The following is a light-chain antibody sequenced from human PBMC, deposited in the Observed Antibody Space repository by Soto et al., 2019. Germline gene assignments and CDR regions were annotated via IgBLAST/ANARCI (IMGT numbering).Light chain of an antibody. CDR3: TSYLYSSGHFV. Sequence: QSVLTQPPSVSGAPGQRVTISCTGSSSNIGAGYDVHWYQQLPGTAPKLLIYGNSNRPSGVPDRFSGSKSGTSASLAITGLQAEDEADYYCTSYLYSSGHFVFGTGTKLTVL. V-gene: IGLV1-40*01. CDR2: GNS. CDR1: SSNIGAGYD. J-gene: IGLJ1*01.